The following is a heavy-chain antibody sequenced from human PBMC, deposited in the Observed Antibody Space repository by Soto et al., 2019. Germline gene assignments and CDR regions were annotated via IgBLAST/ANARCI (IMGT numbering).Heavy chain of an antibody. V-gene: IGHV4-34*01. D-gene: IGHD1-1*01. J-gene: IGHJ3*02. CDR1: GGFVSSGSYY. Sequence: QVQLQQWGAGLLKPSETLSLTCAVYGGFVSSGSYYWSWFRQPPGKGLEWIGEMSHSGGTHFNPSLKRRVTISVDTSKNQCSLKMSSVTAADTALYYCARVERGTATTVVDAFDIWGPGTMVTVSS. CDR2: MSHSGGT. CDR3: ARVERGTATTVVDAFDI.